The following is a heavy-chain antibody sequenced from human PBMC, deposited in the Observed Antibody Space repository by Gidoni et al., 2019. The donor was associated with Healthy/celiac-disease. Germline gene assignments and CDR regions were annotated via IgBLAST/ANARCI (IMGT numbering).Heavy chain of an antibody. V-gene: IGHV1-69*01. CDR3: ARDRVVRGVNYYYYYGMDV. J-gene: IGHJ6*02. CDR1: GGTFSSYA. D-gene: IGHD3-10*01. CDR2: IIPIFGTA. Sequence: QVQLVQSGAEVKKPGSSVKVSCKASGGTFSSYAISWGRQAPGQGLEWMGGIIPIFGTANYAQKFQGRVTITADESTSTAYMELSSLRSEDTAVYYCARDRVVRGVNYYYYYGMDVWGQGTTVTVSS.